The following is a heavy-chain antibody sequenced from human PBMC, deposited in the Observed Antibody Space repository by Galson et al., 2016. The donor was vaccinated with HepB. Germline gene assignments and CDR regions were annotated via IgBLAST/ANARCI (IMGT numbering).Heavy chain of an antibody. D-gene: IGHD6-6*01. V-gene: IGHV4-4*07. CDR2: LYPSGYT. CDR1: GAPLSNFY. J-gene: IGHJ6*03. CDR3: ARIIPRPVNSYYMDV. Sequence: SETLSLTCKVSGAPLSNFYWTWIRQPAGEGLEWIGRLYPSGYTNYNPSLKRRVSMSLDTSKNQFSLRLTSATDADTALYYCARIIPRPVNSYYMDVWGGGTTVTVSS.